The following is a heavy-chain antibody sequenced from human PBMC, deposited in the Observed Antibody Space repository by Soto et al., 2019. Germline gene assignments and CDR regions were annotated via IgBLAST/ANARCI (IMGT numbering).Heavy chain of an antibody. CDR2: IDWDDDK. D-gene: IGHD3-3*01. CDR1: GFSLSTSGMC. J-gene: IGHJ6*02. Sequence: GSGPTLVNPRQTLTLTCTFSGFSLSTSGMCVSWIRQPPGKALEWLARIDWDDDKYYSTSLKTRLTISKDTSKNQVVLTMTNMDPVDTATYYCARSLASYYDFWSGYYPYGMDVWGQGTTVTVSS. CDR3: ARSLASYYDFWSGYYPYGMDV. V-gene: IGHV2-70*11.